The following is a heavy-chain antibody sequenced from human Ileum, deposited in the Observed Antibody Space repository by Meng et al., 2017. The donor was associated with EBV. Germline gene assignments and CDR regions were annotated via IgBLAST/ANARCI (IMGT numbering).Heavy chain of an antibody. Sequence: QVQRQESGPGLVKPSDPQSLPCAVSGYSISSTNWWGWIWQPPGKGLEWIGYIYYSGSTSYNPSLKSRVTMSVDTSKNQFSLNLNSVTAVDTAVYYCARNAPGTSAYYDWGQGTLVTVSS. D-gene: IGHD3-22*01. J-gene: IGHJ4*02. CDR3: ARNAPGTSAYYD. V-gene: IGHV4-28*01. CDR2: IYYSGST. CDR1: GYSISSTNW.